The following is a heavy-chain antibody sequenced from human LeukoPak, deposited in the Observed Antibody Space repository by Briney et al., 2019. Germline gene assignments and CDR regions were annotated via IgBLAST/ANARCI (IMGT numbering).Heavy chain of an antibody. V-gene: IGHV3-53*05. CDR3: TRDRARTESWVEFDL. Sequence: PGGSLRLSCTASGFTVSGTLMDWVRQAPGKGPEWVSVIYVDDRTAYTDSVKGRFTMSRDSSKNTVYLQMNSLRPDDSAVYYCTRDRARTESWVEFDLWGLGTLVTVSS. J-gene: IGHJ5*02. CDR1: GFTVSGTL. CDR2: IYVDDRT.